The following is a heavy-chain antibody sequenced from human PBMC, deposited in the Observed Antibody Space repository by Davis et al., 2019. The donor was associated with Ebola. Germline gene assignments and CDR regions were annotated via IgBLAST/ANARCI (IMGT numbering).Heavy chain of an antibody. CDR3: VRYSMGVFDY. D-gene: IGHD5-12*01. CDR2: ISGSGGST. J-gene: IGHJ4*02. CDR1: GFTFTSYA. Sequence: GGSLRLSCAASGFTFTSYAMDWVRQAPGKGLEWVSAISGSGGSTYYADSVKGRFTISRDNSKNTLYLQMNSLRDEGTAVYYCVRYSMGVFDYWGQGTLVTVSS. V-gene: IGHV3-23*01.